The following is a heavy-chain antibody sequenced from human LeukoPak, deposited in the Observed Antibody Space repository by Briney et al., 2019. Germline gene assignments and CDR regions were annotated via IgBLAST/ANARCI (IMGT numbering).Heavy chain of an antibody. CDR3: ARGYSNSPRD. D-gene: IGHD6-13*01. CDR2: ISYSGST. CDR1: GGSFSAYY. V-gene: IGHV4-34*01. Sequence: PSETLSLTCAVYGGSFSAYYWSWIRQPPGKGLEWIGEISYSGSTNYNPSLKSRVTISVDTSKNQFSLRLSSVTAADTALYYCARGYSNSPRDWGQGTLVTVSS. J-gene: IGHJ4*02.